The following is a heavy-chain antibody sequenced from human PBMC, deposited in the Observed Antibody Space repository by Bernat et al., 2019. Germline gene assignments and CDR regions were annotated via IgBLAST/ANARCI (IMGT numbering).Heavy chain of an antibody. CDR3: ARGDYGDTRPPTNYMDV. V-gene: IGHV3-33*01. CDR1: GFTFSSYG. J-gene: IGHJ6*03. CDR2: IWYDGSNK. D-gene: IGHD4-17*01. Sequence: QVQLVESGGGVVQPGRSLRLSCAASGFTFSSYGMHWVRQAPGKGLAWVAVIWYDGSNKYYADSVKGRFTISRDNSKNTLYLQMNSLRAEDTAVYYGARGDYGDTRPPTNYMDVWGKGTTVTVSS.